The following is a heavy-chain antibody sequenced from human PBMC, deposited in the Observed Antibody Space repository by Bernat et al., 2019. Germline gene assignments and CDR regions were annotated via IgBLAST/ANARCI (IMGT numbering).Heavy chain of an antibody. CDR2: INPNSGGT. CDR1: GYTFTGYY. CDR3: ARVDVMDAFDI. D-gene: IGHD3-16*01. V-gene: IGHV1-2*04. J-gene: IGHJ3*02. Sequence: QVQLVQSGAEVKKPGASVKVSCKASGYTFTGYYMHWVRQAPGQGLEWMGWINPNSGGTNYAKKFQGWVTMTRDTSISTSYMELSRLRSDDTGVYYCARVDVMDAFDIWGQGTMVTVSS.